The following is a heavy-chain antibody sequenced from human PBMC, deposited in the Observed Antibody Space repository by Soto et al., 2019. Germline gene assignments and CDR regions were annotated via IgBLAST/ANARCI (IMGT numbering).Heavy chain of an antibody. CDR1: GGTFSSYA. D-gene: IGHD3-16*01. CDR3: ARARGAVDGFDI. CDR2: IIPIFGTA. V-gene: IGHV1-69*01. Sequence: QVQLVQSGAEVKKPGSSVKVSCKASGGTFSSYAISWVRQAPGQGLEWMGGIIPIFGTANYAQKFQGRVTIPADETTSRTDMELSGLRSEDTAVDYCARARGAVDGFDIWGQGTMVTVSS. J-gene: IGHJ3*02.